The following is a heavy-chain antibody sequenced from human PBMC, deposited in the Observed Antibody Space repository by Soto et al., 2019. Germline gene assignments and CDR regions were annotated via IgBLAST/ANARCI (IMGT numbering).Heavy chain of an antibody. CDR2: IYLSGTT. CDR1: GGSISGSSYY. J-gene: IGHJ5*02. CDR3: ASPLRYSSGPYNWFDP. D-gene: IGHD6-19*01. V-gene: IGHV4-39*01. Sequence: PSETLSLTCTVSGGSISGSSYYWGWIRQPPGKGLEWIGNIYLSGTTYYNPSLKSRVTISYDTSKNQFSLNLRSVTAADTAVYYCASPLRYSSGPYNWFDPWGQGTLVTVSS.